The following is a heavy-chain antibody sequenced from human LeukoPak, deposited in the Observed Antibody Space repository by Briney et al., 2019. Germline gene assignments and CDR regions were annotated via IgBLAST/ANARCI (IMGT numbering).Heavy chain of an antibody. CDR2: IYYSGST. V-gene: IGHV4-38-2*01. Sequence: SETLSLTCAVSGYSISSGYYWGWIRQPPGKGLEWIGSIYYSGSTYYNPSLKSRVTISVDTSKNQFSLKLSSVTAADTAVYYCASPHPSGSYYPGAFDIWGQGTMVTVSS. J-gene: IGHJ3*02. CDR3: ASPHPSGSYYPGAFDI. D-gene: IGHD1-26*01. CDR1: GYSISSGYY.